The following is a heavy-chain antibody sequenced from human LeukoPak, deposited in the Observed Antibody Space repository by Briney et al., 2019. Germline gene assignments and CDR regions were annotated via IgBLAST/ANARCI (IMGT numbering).Heavy chain of an antibody. V-gene: IGHV1-46*01. D-gene: IGHD3-22*01. CDR3: AGVDYYDSSGYYNAEYFQH. J-gene: IGHJ1*01. CDR1: GYTFTIYY. CDR2: INPSGGST. Sequence: RASVNVSCKASGYTFTIYYMHWVRQAPGQGLEWMGIINPSGGSTSYAQKFQGRVTMTRDTSTSTVYMELSSLRSEDTAVYYCAGVDYYDSSGYYNAEYFQHWGQGTLVTVSS.